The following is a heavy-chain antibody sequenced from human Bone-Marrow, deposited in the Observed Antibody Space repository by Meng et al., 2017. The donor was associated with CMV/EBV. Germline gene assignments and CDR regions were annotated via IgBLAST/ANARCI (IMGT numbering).Heavy chain of an antibody. CDR3: ASDY. J-gene: IGHJ4*02. V-gene: IGHV3-23*01. CDR1: GLSFSNYG. Sequence: GGSLRLSCVVSGLSFSNYGMSWVRQAPGKGLEWVSVISTSGGSAYYADSVKGRFTVSRDNSKNTLYLQMESLRVDDTAVYYCASDYWGQGTRVTVSS. CDR2: ISTSGGSA.